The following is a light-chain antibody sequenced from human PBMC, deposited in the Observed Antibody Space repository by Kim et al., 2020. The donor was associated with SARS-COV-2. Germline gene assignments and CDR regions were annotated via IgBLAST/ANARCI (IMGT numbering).Light chain of an antibody. CDR2: DAS. CDR3: QQFNNFPQT. J-gene: IGKJ2*01. Sequence: SASVGDRVTITCRASQAITSALAWYQQRPGKAPKLLMFDASTLESGVPSRFSGSGSGTNFTLTISGLQPEDFATYYCQQFNNFPQTFGQGTKLEI. V-gene: IGKV1D-13*01. CDR1: QAITSA.